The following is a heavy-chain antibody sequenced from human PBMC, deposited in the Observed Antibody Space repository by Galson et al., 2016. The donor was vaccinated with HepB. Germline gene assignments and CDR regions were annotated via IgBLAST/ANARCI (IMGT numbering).Heavy chain of an antibody. V-gene: IGHV3-15*01. CDR2: IKSKTDGGTT. CDR3: TSVWAHWYFDL. Sequence: SLRLSCAASGFTFSNSWMSWVRQAPGKGLEWVGRIKSKTDGGTTDYAAPVKGRFTISRDDSRDTLYLQVNRLKTEDTAVYYCTSVWAHWYFDLWGRGTLVTVSS. CDR1: GFTFSNSW. D-gene: IGHD1-26*01. J-gene: IGHJ2*01.